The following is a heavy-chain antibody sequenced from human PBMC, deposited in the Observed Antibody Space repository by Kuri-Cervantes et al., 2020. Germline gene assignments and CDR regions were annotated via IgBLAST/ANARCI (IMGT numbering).Heavy chain of an antibody. D-gene: IGHD6-19*01. CDR2: INTNTGNP. CDR1: GYTFTSYA. J-gene: IGHJ4*02. V-gene: IGHV7-4-1*02. CDR3: ARGSRWLVLYYFDY. Sequence: ASVKVSCKASGYTFTSYAMNWVRQAPGQGLEWMGWINTNTGNPTYAQGFTGRFVFSLDTSVSTAYLQISSLKAEDTAVYYCARGSRWLVLYYFDYWGQGTLVTVSS.